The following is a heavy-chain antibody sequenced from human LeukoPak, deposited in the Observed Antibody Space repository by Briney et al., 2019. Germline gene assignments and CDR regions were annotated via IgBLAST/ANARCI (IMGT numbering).Heavy chain of an antibody. V-gene: IGHV6-1*01. CDR2: TISRSNWYN. Sequence: SQTLSLTCAISGDSVSSDSAAWNWIRQSPSRGLEWLGSTISRSNWYNDYAVSVKRRITITPDTSKNQFSLQLNSLTPDDTAVYYCARDLEGATSFDHWGQGTLVT. CDR3: ARDLEGATSFDH. CDR1: GDSVSSDSAA. J-gene: IGHJ4*02. D-gene: IGHD1-26*01.